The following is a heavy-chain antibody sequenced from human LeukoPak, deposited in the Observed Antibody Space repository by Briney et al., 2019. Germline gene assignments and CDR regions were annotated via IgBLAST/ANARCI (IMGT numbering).Heavy chain of an antibody. J-gene: IGHJ5*02. CDR3: ARAPGGGGAKGHNWFDP. V-gene: IGHV3-74*01. Sequence: GGSLRLSCAASGFTFSSYWMHWVRQAPGKGLVWVSRIKSDGSSTSYADSVKGRFTISRDNAKNTLYLQMNSLRAEDTAVYYCARAPGGGGAKGHNWFDPWGQGTVVTVSS. CDR1: GFTFSSYW. CDR2: IKSDGSST. D-gene: IGHD2-21*01.